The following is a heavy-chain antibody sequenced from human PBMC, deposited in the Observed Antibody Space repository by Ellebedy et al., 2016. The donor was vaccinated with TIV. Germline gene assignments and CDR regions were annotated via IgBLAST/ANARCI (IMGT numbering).Heavy chain of an antibody. CDR3: ARDRGDGYNYWDAFDI. D-gene: IGHD5-24*01. Sequence: MPSETLSLTCTASGCSISSYYWSWIRQPPGKGLEWIGYIYYSGSTNYNPSLKSRVTISVDTSKNQFSLKLSSVTAADTAVYYCARDRGDGYNYWDAFDIWGQGTMVTVSS. V-gene: IGHV4-59*12. CDR1: GCSISSYY. CDR2: IYYSGST. J-gene: IGHJ3*02.